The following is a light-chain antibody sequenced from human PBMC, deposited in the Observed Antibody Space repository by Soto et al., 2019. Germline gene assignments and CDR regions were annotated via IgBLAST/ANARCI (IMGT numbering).Light chain of an antibody. CDR2: AAS. Sequence: DIQMTQSPSSLSASVGDRVTITCRASQSISSYLNWYQQKPGKAPKLLIYAASSLQSGVPSRFSGSGSGTDFTLTISSLEPEDSAVYYCQQRSNWPRTFGQGTKVDIK. CDR1: QSISSY. J-gene: IGKJ1*01. CDR3: QQRSNWPRT. V-gene: IGKV1-39*01.